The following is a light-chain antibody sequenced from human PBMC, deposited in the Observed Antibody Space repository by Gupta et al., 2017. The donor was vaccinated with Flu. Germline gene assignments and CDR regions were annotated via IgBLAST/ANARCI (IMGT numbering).Light chain of an antibody. Sequence: EIVFTQSPATLSLSPGERATLSCRASQSVSTYLGWYQQKPGQAPRLLIYDASNRATGIPARFSGSGSGTDFTLTISSLEPEDFAVYYCQQRSNWPRTFGQGTRLEIK. CDR2: DAS. CDR3: QQRSNWPRT. CDR1: QSVSTY. J-gene: IGKJ5*01. V-gene: IGKV3-11*01.